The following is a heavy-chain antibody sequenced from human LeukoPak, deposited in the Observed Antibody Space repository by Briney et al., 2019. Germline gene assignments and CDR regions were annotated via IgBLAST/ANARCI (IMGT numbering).Heavy chain of an antibody. V-gene: IGHV3-48*03. CDR1: GFIFSTYE. J-gene: IGHJ4*02. Sequence: GGSLRLSCAASGFIFSTYEMNWVRQAPGKGLEWVSYISSSGSTIYYADSVKGRFTISRDNAKNSLYLQMNSLRAEDTAVYYCARDRRVLTVYFGYFDYWGQGTLVTVSS. D-gene: IGHD2-8*01. CDR3: ARDRRVLTVYFGYFDY. CDR2: ISSSGSTI.